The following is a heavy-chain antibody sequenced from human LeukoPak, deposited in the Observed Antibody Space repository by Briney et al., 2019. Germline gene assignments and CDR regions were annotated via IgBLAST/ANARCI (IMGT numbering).Heavy chain of an antibody. V-gene: IGHV1-69*05. Sequence: SVKVSCKASGGTFSSYAISWVRQAPGQGLEWMGGIIPIFGTANYAQKFQGRVTITTDESTSTAYMGLSSLRSEDTAVYYCARSADARAGVAGIYYFDYWGQGTLVTVSS. CDR1: GGTFSSYA. J-gene: IGHJ4*02. D-gene: IGHD6-19*01. CDR2: IIPIFGTA. CDR3: ARSADARAGVAGIYYFDY.